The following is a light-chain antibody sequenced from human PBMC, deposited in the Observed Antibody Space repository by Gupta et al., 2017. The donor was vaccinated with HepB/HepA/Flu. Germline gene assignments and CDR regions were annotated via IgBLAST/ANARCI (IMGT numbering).Light chain of an antibody. CDR3: QQYYSTPRT. CDR1: QSVLYSSNNKNY. CDR2: WAS. Sequence: DMVMTQSPDSLTVPLSERATINCKSSQSVLYSSNNKNYLAWYQQKPGQPPKLLIYWASTRESGVPDRFSGSGSGTDFTLTISSLQAEDVAVYYCQQYYSTPRTFGQGTKVEIK. J-gene: IGKJ1*01. V-gene: IGKV4-1*01.